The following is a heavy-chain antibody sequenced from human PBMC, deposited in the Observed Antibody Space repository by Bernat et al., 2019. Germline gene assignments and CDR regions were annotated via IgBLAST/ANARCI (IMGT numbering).Heavy chain of an antibody. CDR1: GGSFSRYY. J-gene: IGHJ6*02. CDR3: ARGIGYCTNGVCYTGYYYYGMDV. V-gene: IGHV4-34*01. Sequence: QVQLQQWGAGLLKPSETLSLTCAVYGGSFSRYYWSWIRQPPGKGLEWIGEINHSGSTNYNPSLKSRVTISVDTSKNQFSLKLRSVTAADTAVYYCARGIGYCTNGVCYTGYYYYGMDVWGQGTTVTVSS. D-gene: IGHD2-8*01. CDR2: INHSGST.